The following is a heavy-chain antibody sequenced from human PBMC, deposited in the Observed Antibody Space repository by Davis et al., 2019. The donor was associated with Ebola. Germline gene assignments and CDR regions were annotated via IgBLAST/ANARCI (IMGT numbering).Heavy chain of an antibody. D-gene: IGHD1-1*01. CDR3: ARDVTWKLDY. V-gene: IGHV3-23*01. CDR1: GLSFDNYA. J-gene: IGHJ4*02. CDR2: ISASGGST. Sequence: PGGSLRLSCAASGLSFDNYAMIWVRQAPGKGLEWVSSISASGGSTTHADSVKGRFTISRDNAKNSLYLQMNNLRAEDTAIYYCARDVTWKLDYWGQGTLATVAS.